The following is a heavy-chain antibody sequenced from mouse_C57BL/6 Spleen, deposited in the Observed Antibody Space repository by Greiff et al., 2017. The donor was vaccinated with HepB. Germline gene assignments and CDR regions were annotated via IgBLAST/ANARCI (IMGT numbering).Heavy chain of an antibody. D-gene: IGHD2-2*01. Sequence: EVKLLESGPGLVKPSQSLSLSCSVTGYSFTSGYYWNWIRQFPGNKLEWMGYIRYDGSNNYNPSFKNRISITRDTSKNPFFLKLNSVTTEDTAAYYCAREGGYGYDEAYWGQGTLVTVSA. CDR2: IRYDGSN. V-gene: IGHV3-6*01. CDR3: AREGGYGYDEAY. J-gene: IGHJ3*01. CDR1: GYSFTSGYY.